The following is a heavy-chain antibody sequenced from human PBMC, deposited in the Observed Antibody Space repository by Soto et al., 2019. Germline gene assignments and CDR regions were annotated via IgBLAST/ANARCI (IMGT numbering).Heavy chain of an antibody. J-gene: IGHJ5*02. CDR3: ARGRCSSTSCYGDWFDP. Sequence: QVQLQESGPGLVKPSQTLSLTCTVSGGSISSGGYYWSWIRQHPGKGLEWIGYIYYSGSTYYNPSLKSRVTISVDTSKNQFSLKLSSVTAADTAVYYCARGRCSSTSCYGDWFDPWGQGTLVTVSS. V-gene: IGHV4-31*03. CDR1: GGSISSGGYY. D-gene: IGHD2-2*01. CDR2: IYYSGST.